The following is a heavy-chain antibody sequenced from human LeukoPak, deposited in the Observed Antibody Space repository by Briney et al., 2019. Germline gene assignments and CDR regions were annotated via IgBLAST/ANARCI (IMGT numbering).Heavy chain of an antibody. V-gene: IGHV4-38-2*02. D-gene: IGHD3-22*01. Sequence: SETLSLTCTVSGYSISSGYYWGWIRQPPGKGLEWIGNIHPSGNTYYSPSLKSRVTISVDTSKNQFSLKLSSVTAADTAVYYCARDATYYDSSGYALLDYWGQGTLVTVSS. CDR1: GYSISSGYY. J-gene: IGHJ4*02. CDR3: ARDATYYDSSGYALLDY. CDR2: IHPSGNT.